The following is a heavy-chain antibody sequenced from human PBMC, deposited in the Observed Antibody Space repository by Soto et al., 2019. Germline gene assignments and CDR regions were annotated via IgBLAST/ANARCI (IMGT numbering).Heavy chain of an antibody. D-gene: IGHD5-12*01. V-gene: IGHV4-30-2*01. Sequence: PLRESGAGLVEPSETLSLTCTVSGCSINSGAYSCSWIRHTPGQGLEWHALISKTGSTYYSRSLSRRDTSAIDRSRNQMSVKLSAVTAAYTAVYYCARDNSGCSDSDFDFPGWFDPLGHGTLVTVSS. CDR2: ISKTGST. CDR1: GCSINSGAYS. J-gene: IGHJ5*02. CDR3: ARDNSGCSDSDFDFPGWFDP.